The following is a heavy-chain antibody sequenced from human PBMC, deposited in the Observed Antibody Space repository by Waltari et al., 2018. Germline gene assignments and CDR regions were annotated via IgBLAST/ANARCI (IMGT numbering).Heavy chain of an antibody. D-gene: IGHD1-26*01. CDR1: GAPFSSST. CDR3: ASGPRREIDY. V-gene: IGHV1-69*02. Sequence: QVQLVQSGAEVKKPGSSVKVSCKASGAPFSSSTISWVRQAPGQGLEWMGRIIPILGIANYAQKFQGRVTSTADKSTSTAYMELSSLRSEDTAVYYCASGPRREIDYWGQGTLVTVSS. J-gene: IGHJ4*02. CDR2: IIPILGIA.